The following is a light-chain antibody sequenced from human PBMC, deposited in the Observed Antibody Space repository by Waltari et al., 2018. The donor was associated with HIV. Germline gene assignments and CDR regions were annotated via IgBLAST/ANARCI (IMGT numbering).Light chain of an antibody. CDR1: QSVSSSY. J-gene: IGKJ1*01. Sequence: EIVLTQSPGTLSLSPGERATLSCRASQSVSSSYLAWYQQKRGQAPRLLSYGASSRATGIPDRFTGSGSGTDFTLTISRLEPEDFAVYYCQQYGTSRWTFGQGTKVEIK. CDR2: GAS. V-gene: IGKV3-20*01. CDR3: QQYGTSRWT.